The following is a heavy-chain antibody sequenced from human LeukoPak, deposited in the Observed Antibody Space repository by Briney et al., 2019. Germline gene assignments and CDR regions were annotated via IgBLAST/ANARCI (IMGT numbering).Heavy chain of an antibody. V-gene: IGHV3-21*01. CDR2: ISSSSSHR. CDR3: AREWKTTVVTPGYFDY. CDR1: GFTFISYA. D-gene: IGHD4-23*01. J-gene: IGHJ4*02. Sequence: GGSLRLSCAASGFTFISYAMHWVRQAPGKGLEWVSSISSSSSHRYYADSVKGRFTISRDNAKNSLYLQMNSLRAEDTAVYYCAREWKTTVVTPGYFDYWGQGTLVTVSS.